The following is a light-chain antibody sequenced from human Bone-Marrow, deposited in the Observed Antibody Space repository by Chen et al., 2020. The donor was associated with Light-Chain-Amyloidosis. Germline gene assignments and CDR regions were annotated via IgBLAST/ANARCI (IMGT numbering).Light chain of an antibody. J-gene: IGKJ4*01. CDR1: QTISSNY. CDR3: QQYGASPLT. V-gene: IGKV3-20*01. Sequence: EIVLTQSPGTLSLSPGEGANLSCRASQTISSNYVTWNQQNVGQAPRLLIYGSSSRATGIPDRVTGRGSESDFSLTINRLEPEEFAMYYCQQYGASPLTFVGGTKVEIK. CDR2: GSS.